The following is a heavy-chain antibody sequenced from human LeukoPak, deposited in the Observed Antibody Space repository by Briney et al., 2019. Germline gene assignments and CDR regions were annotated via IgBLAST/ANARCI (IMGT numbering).Heavy chain of an antibody. CDR3: ARRPEDCSGNSCYTAPDY. J-gene: IGHJ4*02. CDR1: GFTFSGYG. D-gene: IGHD2-15*01. CDR2: IRYDGSNK. V-gene: IGHV3-30*02. Sequence: GGSLRLSCAASGFTFSGYGMHWVRQAAGEGLEWVAFIRYDGSNKYYADSVEGRCTISRDNSKNTLYLQMNSLRPEDTAVYYCARRPEDCSGNSCYTAPDYWGQGTLVTVSS.